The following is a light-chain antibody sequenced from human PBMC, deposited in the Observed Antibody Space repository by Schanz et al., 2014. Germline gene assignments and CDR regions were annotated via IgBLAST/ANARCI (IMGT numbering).Light chain of an antibody. CDR2: GNN. V-gene: IGLV1-40*01. CDR3: QSYDSSLSGWV. CDR1: SSNIGAAYH. Sequence: QSVLTQPPSVSGDPGQRVTISCTGSSSNIGAAYHVHWYQQLPGTAPKLLIYGNNNRASGVPDRFSGSKSDTSASLAITGLQAEDEADYYCQSYDSSLSGWVFGGGTKVTV. J-gene: IGLJ3*02.